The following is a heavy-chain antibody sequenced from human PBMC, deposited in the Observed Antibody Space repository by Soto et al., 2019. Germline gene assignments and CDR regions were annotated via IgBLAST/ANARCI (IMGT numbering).Heavy chain of an antibody. CDR2: ISYDGSNK. CDR1: GFTFSSYG. Sequence: QVQLVESGGGVVQPGRSLRLSCAASGFTFSSYGMHWVRQAPGKGLEWVAVISYDGSNKYYADSVKGRFTISRDNSKNTLYLQMNSLRAEDTAVYYCAKDVRAGGGMDVWGQGTTVTVSS. CDR3: AKDVRAGGGMDV. J-gene: IGHJ6*02. D-gene: IGHD3-16*01. V-gene: IGHV3-30*18.